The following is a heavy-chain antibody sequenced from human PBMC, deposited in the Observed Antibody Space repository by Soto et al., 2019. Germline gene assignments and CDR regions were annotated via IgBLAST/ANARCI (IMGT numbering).Heavy chain of an antibody. CDR2: ISYEGKSQ. J-gene: IGHJ4*02. CDR3: VSRNWGYQYFEY. D-gene: IGHD7-27*01. CDR1: EFTFSNSG. Sequence: GGSMRLSCTASEFTFSNSGMHWDRQAPGKGLEWVAVISYEGKSQYYADSVKGRFTISRDNSKNTLYLQMNSLRAEDTAVYYCVSRNWGYQYFEYWGQGTLVTVSS. V-gene: IGHV3-30*03.